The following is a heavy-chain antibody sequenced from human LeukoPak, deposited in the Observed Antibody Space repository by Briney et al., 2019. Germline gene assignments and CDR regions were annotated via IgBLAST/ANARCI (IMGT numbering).Heavy chain of an antibody. V-gene: IGHV1-18*01. D-gene: IGHD2-2*01. J-gene: IGHJ4*02. Sequence: ASVKVSCKASGYTFTSYGISWVRQAPGQGLEWTGWISAYNGNTNYAQKLQGRVTMTTDTSTSTAYMELRSLRSDDTAVYYCKLGIVPAAMTGGLDYWGQGTLVTVSS. CDR3: KLGIVPAAMTGGLDY. CDR2: ISAYNGNT. CDR1: GYTFTSYG.